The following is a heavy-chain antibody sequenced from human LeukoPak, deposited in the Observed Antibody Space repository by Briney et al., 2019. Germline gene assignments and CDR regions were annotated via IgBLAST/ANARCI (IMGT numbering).Heavy chain of an antibody. V-gene: IGHV3-48*01. Sequence: GGSLRLSCAASGFTFSSYSMNWVRQAPGKGLEWVSYISSSSSTIYYADSVKGRFTISRDNSKNTLYLQMNSLRADDTAVYYCARDLAGYFDYWGQGTLVTVSS. CDR3: ARDLAGYFDY. CDR1: GFTFSSYS. J-gene: IGHJ4*02. D-gene: IGHD6-13*01. CDR2: ISSSSSTI.